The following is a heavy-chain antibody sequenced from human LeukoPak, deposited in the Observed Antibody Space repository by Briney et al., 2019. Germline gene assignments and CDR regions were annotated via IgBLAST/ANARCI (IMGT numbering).Heavy chain of an antibody. CDR3: ARATIFGPDY. J-gene: IGHJ4*02. CDR1: GGSFSGYY. CDR2: INHSGST. V-gene: IGHV4-34*01. D-gene: IGHD3-3*01. Sequence: SETLSLTCAVYGGSFSGYYWSWIRQPPGKGLEWIGEINHSGSTNYNPSLKSRVTISVDTSKNQFSLKLSSVTAADTAVYYCARATIFGPDYWGQGTLVTVSS.